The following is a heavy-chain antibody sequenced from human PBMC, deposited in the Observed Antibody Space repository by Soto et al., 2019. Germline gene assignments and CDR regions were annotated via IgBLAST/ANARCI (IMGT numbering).Heavy chain of an antibody. CDR2: ISGGGDAT. J-gene: IGHJ2*01. CDR1: GFTFINYA. D-gene: IGHD7-27*01. Sequence: EVQLSQSGGGLVQPGGSLRLSCAGSGFTFINYAMNLVRQAPGKGLEWVSSISGGGDATFFANSVRGRFTISRDNSDNTVTLQMNSLGVDDTAVYYCARKILGSTSRPDYWYFDLWGRGTRVTVSS. CDR3: ARKILGSTSRPDYWYFDL. V-gene: IGHV3-23*01.